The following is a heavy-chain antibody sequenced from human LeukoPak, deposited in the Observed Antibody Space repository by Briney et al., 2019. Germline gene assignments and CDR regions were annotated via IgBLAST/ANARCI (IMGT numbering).Heavy chain of an antibody. V-gene: IGHV3-21*01. CDR3: ARGNRGYSYGNFDY. Sequence: GGSLRLSCAASGFTFSSYSMNWVRQAPGKGLEWVSSISSSSSYIYYADSVKGRFTISRDNAKNSLHLQMNSLRAEDTAVYYCARGNRGYSYGNFDYWGQGTLVTVSS. CDR1: GFTFSSYS. J-gene: IGHJ4*02. D-gene: IGHD5-18*01. CDR2: ISSSSSYI.